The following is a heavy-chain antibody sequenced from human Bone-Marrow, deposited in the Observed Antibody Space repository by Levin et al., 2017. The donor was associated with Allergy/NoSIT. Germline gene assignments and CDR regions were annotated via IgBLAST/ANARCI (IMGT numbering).Heavy chain of an antibody. CDR1: GYSYTNYW. D-gene: IGHD3-22*01. V-gene: IGHV5-51*01. CDR2: IYPGDSDT. Sequence: GASVKVSCKGSGYSYTNYWIAWVRQMPGKGLEWMGIIYPGDSDTRYSPSFEGQVTFSADKSITTAYLQWSSLKPSDTAMYYCARLGSESNGYVNGMDVWGQGTTVTVSS. CDR3: ARLGSESNGYVNGMDV. J-gene: IGHJ6*02.